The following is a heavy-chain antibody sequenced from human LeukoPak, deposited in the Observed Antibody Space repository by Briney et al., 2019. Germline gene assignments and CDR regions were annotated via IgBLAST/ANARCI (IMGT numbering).Heavy chain of an antibody. CDR3: AKLYIYDSPPRNC. CDR2: ITGGGGST. Sequence: PGGSLRLSCAASGFTFSSYAMSWVRQAPGKGLEWVSGITGGGGSTYYADSVKGRFTISRDNSKNTLYLQMNSLRAEDTAVYYCAKLYIYDSPPRNCWGQGSLVTVSS. V-gene: IGHV3-23*01. CDR1: GFTFSSYA. J-gene: IGHJ4*02. D-gene: IGHD3-22*01.